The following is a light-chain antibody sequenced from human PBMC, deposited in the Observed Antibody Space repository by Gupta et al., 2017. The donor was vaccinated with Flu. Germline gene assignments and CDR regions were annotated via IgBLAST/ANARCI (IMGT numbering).Light chain of an antibody. J-gene: IGKJ4*01. CDR3: QQYGSSSGLT. CDR2: GAS. CDR1: QSVSSSQ. V-gene: IGKV3D-20*01. Sequence: TLSWSPGERATLFCGASQSVSSSQLAWYQQKPGLAPRLLIYGASSRATGIPERFSGSGSGTDFTLTISRLEPEDFALYYCQQYGSSSGLTFGGGTKVELK.